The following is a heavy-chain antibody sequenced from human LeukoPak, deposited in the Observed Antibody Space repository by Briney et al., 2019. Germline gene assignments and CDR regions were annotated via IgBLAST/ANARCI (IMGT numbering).Heavy chain of an antibody. J-gene: IGHJ4*02. CDR3: ARLGCTSTSCPLDY. V-gene: IGHV4-39*01. CDR1: GGSISSSSYY. CDR2: IFYSGST. D-gene: IGHD2-2*01. Sequence: SETLSLTCTVSGGSISSSSYYWGWIRQPPGKGLEWIGTIFYSGSTYYNPSLKSRVTVSVDTSKNQFSLKLSSVTAADTAVYYCARLGCTSTSCPLDYWGQGTLVTVSS.